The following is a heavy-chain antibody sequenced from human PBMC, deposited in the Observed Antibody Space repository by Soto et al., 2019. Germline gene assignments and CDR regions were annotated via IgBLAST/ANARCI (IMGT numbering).Heavy chain of an antibody. J-gene: IGHJ4*02. Sequence: PGGSLRLSCAASGLPFSTYAMHWVRQAPGKGPDWVAFISSDGSNEYYADSVKGRFTISRDNSKKTLYLQMNSLRPEDTAVYCCVSRGISAFDHWGQGTLVTVSS. CDR3: VSRGISAFDH. V-gene: IGHV3-30-3*01. D-gene: IGHD1-1*01. CDR2: ISSDGSNE. CDR1: GLPFSTYA.